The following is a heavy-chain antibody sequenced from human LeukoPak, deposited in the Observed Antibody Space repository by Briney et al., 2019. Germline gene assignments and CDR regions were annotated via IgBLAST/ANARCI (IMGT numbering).Heavy chain of an antibody. CDR1: GFTFSSFA. Sequence: GGSLRLSCAASGFTFSSFAMTWVRQAPGKGLEWVSSISLSSGSRNYADSVKGRFTISRDNSKNTFYMQMNSLRAEDTAVYYCAKKAYSYGPFDYWGQGTLVTVSS. J-gene: IGHJ4*02. CDR3: AKKAYSYGPFDY. D-gene: IGHD5-18*01. CDR2: ISLSSGSR. V-gene: IGHV3-23*01.